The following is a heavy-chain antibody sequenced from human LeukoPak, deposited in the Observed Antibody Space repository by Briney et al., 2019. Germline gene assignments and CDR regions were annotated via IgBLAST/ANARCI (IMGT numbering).Heavy chain of an antibody. J-gene: IGHJ5*02. V-gene: IGHV1-24*01. D-gene: IGHD5-12*01. CDR1: GYTLTELS. CDR3: ATDVKKVDIVATIPGGGWFDP. Sequence: ASVKVSCKVSGYTLTELSMHWVRQAPGKGLEWMGGFDPEDGETIYAQKFQGRVTMTEDTSTDTAYMELSSLRSEDTAVYYCATDVKKVDIVATIPGGGWFDPWGQRTLVTVSS. CDR2: FDPEDGET.